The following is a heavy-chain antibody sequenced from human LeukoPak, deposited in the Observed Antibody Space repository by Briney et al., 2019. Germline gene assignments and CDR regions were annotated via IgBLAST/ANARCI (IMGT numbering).Heavy chain of an antibody. V-gene: IGHV3-23*01. CDR2: ISPNADHT. J-gene: IGHJ4*02. CDR3: ATGSDPPWQQPTA. D-gene: IGHD6-13*01. CDR1: RFTFSSSA. Sequence: GGSLRLSCSASRFTFSSSAMTWVRQAAGKGLEWLSGISPNADHTFYADSVKGRFTISRGNPKNTLYLQMNSLRAEDTAVYFCATGSDPPWQQPTAWGQGTLVTVSS.